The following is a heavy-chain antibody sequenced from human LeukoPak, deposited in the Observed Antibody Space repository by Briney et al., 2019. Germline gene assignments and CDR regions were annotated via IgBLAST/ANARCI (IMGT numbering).Heavy chain of an antibody. D-gene: IGHD5-18*01. CDR1: GFTFSSYW. Sequence: PGGSLRLSCAASGFTFSSYWMSWVRQAPGKGLEWVVNIKQDGSEKYYVDSVKGRFTISRDNAKNSLYLQMNSLRAEDTAVYYCNLGRYSYGFDYWGQGTLVTVSS. J-gene: IGHJ4*02. CDR2: IKQDGSEK. V-gene: IGHV3-7*01. CDR3: NLGRYSYGFDY.